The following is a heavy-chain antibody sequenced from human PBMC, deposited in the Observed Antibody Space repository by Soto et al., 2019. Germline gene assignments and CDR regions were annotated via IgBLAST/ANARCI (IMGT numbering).Heavy chain of an antibody. J-gene: IGHJ5*02. D-gene: IGHD3-10*01. CDR2: FSTTGIT. CDR3: ARGAYGSGSSHNWFDP. CDR1: GASISSYD. Sequence: PSDTLSLTGTVSGASISSYDWSWIRQPAGKGLEWIGRFSTTGITNYNPSLKSRVTVSVDTSKNQFSLKLNSVTAADTAVYFCARGAYGSGSSHNWFDPWGQGTLVTFSS. V-gene: IGHV4-4*07.